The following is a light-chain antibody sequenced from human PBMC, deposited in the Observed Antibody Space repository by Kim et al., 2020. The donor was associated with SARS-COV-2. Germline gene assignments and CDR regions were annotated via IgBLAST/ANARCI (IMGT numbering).Light chain of an antibody. CDR3: QTWDSNTVV. CDR1: KLGVKY. Sequence: VSPGQTASITFSGDKLGVKYACWYQQKPGRSPVLVIYQDSKRPSGIPERFSRSHSGNTATLTISGTQAMNEADYYCQTWDSNTVVFAGGTQLTVL. V-gene: IGLV3-1*01. J-gene: IGLJ2*01. CDR2: QDS.